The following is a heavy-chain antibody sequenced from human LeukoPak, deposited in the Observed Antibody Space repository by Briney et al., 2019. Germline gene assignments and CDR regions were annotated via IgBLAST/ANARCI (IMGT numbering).Heavy chain of an antibody. J-gene: IGHJ4*02. CDR3: ARGPSGATGYFDY. V-gene: IGHV4-59*01. CDR1: GGSISNYY. CDR2: IYYSGST. D-gene: IGHD1-26*01. Sequence: SETLSLTCTVSGGSISNYYWSWIRQPPGKGLEWIGYIYYSGSTKYNPSLKSRVTISVDTSKNQFSLRLSSVTAADTAVYYCARGPSGATGYFDYWGQGTLVTVSS.